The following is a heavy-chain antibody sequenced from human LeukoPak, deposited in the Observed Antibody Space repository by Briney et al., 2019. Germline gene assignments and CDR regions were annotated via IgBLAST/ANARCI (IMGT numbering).Heavy chain of an antibody. Sequence: GSLRLSCAASGFTFSSYAMSWVRQAPGKGLEWIGSIYYSGSTYYNPSLKSRVTISVDTSKNQFSLKLSSVTAADTAVYYCAGDSSGYIIFDYWGQGTLVTVSS. CDR1: GFTFSSYA. D-gene: IGHD3-22*01. CDR3: AGDSSGYIIFDY. CDR2: IYYSGST. V-gene: IGHV4-59*05. J-gene: IGHJ4*02.